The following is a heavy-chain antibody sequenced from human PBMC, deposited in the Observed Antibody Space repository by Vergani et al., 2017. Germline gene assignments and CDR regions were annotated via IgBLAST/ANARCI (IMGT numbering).Heavy chain of an antibody. CDR2: INHSGST. Sequence: QVQLQQWGAGLLKPSETLSLTCAVYGGSFSGYYWSWIRQPPGKGLEWIGEINHSGSTNYNPSLKSRVTISVDTSKNQFSLKLSSVTAADTAVYYCARASRRVTIFGVVIPNWFDRWGQGTLVTVSS. CDR3: ARASRRVTIFGVVIPNWFDR. D-gene: IGHD3-3*01. CDR1: GGSFSGYY. V-gene: IGHV4-34*01. J-gene: IGHJ5*02.